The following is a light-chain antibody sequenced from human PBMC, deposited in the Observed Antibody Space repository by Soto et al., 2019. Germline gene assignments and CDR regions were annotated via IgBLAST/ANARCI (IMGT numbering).Light chain of an antibody. CDR3: NSYRTISTYV. CDR2: DVR. V-gene: IGLV2-14*01. CDR1: TSDIGGYNF. Sequence: QSALTQPASVSGSPGQSITISCTGTTSDIGGYNFVSWYQQHPGKAPKLLIYDVRTRPPGVSNRFSGSKSGNTASLTISGLQAEDEADYYCNSYRTISTYVFGSGTKMTVL. J-gene: IGLJ1*01.